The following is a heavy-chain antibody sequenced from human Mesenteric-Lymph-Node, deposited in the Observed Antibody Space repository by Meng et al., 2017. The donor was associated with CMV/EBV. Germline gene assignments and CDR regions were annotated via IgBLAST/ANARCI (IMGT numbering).Heavy chain of an antibody. CDR1: GFTFSIHW. CDR2: IQQDGSEK. V-gene: IGHV3-7*01. CDR3: AREGRADYFDY. J-gene: IGHJ4*02. Sequence: ESLKLSCAASGFTFSIHWTSWVRQAPGKGLEWVANIQQDGSEKYYVDSVKGRFTLSRDNAKNSLYLQMNSLRAEDTALYYCAREGRADYFDYWGQGTLVTVSS.